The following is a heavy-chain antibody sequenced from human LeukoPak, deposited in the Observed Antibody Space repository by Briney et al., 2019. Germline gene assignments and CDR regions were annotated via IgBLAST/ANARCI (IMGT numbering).Heavy chain of an antibody. J-gene: IGHJ3*01. CDR3: ARDLYYYTSRSYYDTFDV. D-gene: IGHD3-10*01. Sequence: GASVKVSCKASGYTFTGYYMHWVRQAPGQGLEWMGWIGASSGDTNYAHKLQDRVTMTTDTSTSTVYMELRSLRSDDTAVYYCARDLYYYTSRSYYDTFDVWGQGTMVTVSS. V-gene: IGHV1-2*07. CDR1: GYTFTGYY. CDR2: IGASSGDT.